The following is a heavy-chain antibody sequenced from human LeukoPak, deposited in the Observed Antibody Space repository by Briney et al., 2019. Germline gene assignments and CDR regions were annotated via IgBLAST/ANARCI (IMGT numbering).Heavy chain of an antibody. V-gene: IGHV3-23*01. Sequence: PGGSLRLSCAASGFTFSRYGMSWVRQAPGKGLEWVSSITGSGSTTYYADSVKGRFTISRDNSKNTLYPQMNSLRAEDTAVYYCAKVHYTAGYYFDYWGQGTLVTVSS. J-gene: IGHJ4*02. CDR1: GFTFSRYG. D-gene: IGHD5-18*01. CDR2: ITGSGSTT. CDR3: AKVHYTAGYYFDY.